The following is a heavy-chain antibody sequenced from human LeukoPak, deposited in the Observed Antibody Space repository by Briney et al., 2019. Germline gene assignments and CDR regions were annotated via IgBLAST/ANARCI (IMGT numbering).Heavy chain of an antibody. V-gene: IGHV3-30*03. Sequence: GGSLRLSCEASGFTFSTYAMHWVRQAPGKGLEWVAVISNDGVKKYHVDSVKGRFTTSRDNSKNTLYLEMNSLRAEDTAVYYCARGKYCDGGFCYLIDYWGQGTLVTVSS. J-gene: IGHJ4*02. CDR2: ISNDGVKK. CDR1: GFTFSTYA. CDR3: ARGKYCDGGFCYLIDY. D-gene: IGHD2-15*01.